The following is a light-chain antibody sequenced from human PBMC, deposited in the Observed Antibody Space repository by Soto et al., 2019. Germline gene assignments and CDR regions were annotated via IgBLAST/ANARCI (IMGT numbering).Light chain of an antibody. J-gene: IGLJ1*01. CDR3: GTWDSSLTTHV. CDR1: SSDIGRNY. CDR2: ENN. V-gene: IGLV1-51*02. Sequence: QSVLTQPPSVSAAPGQKVTISCSGSSSDIGRNYVSWYQHLPGTAPKLLIYENNKRPSGIPDRLSGSKSGSSATLGITGLQTGDEADYYGGTWDSSLTTHVFGPGTKLTVL.